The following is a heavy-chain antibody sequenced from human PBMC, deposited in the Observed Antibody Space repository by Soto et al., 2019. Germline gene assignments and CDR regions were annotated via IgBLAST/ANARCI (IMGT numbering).Heavy chain of an antibody. Sequence: SETLSLTCTVSGGSISSGGYYWSWIRQHPGKGLEWIGYIYYSGSTYYNPSLKSRVTISVDTSKNQFSLKLSSVTAADTAVYYCARDRRDVDGLDYWGQGTLVTVSS. CDR3: ARDRRDVDGLDY. CDR1: GGSISSGGYY. V-gene: IGHV4-31*03. CDR2: IYYSGST. J-gene: IGHJ4*02. D-gene: IGHD5-12*01.